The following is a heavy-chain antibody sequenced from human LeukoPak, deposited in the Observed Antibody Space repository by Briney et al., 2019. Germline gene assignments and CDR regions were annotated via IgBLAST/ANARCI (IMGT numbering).Heavy chain of an antibody. J-gene: IGHJ4*02. CDR3: ASRHYDFGYY. Sequence: GGSLRLSCAASGFTFGSYAMHWVRQAPGKGLEWVAVISYDGSDKYYADSVKGRFTISRDNSKNTLYLQMNSLRAEDTAVYYCASRHYDFGYYWGQGTLVTVSS. V-gene: IGHV3-30*04. D-gene: IGHD4-17*01. CDR1: GFTFGSYA. CDR2: ISYDGSDK.